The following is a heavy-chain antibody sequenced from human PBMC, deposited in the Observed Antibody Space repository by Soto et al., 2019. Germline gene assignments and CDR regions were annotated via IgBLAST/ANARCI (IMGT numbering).Heavy chain of an antibody. CDR2: IIPIFGTA. V-gene: IGHV1-69*06. CDR1: GGTFSSYA. J-gene: IGHJ6*02. Sequence: QVQLVQSGAEVKKPGSSVKVSCKASGGTFSSYAISWVRQAPGPGLEWMGGIIPIFGTANYAQKFQGRVTITADKSTITAYMELTSLRSEDTAVYSGDRAQERGAGRYGMDVWGQGTTVTVSS. CDR3: DRAQERGAGRYGMDV. D-gene: IGHD3-10*01.